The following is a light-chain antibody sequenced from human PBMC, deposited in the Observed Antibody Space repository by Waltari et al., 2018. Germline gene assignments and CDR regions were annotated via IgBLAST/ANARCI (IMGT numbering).Light chain of an antibody. V-gene: IGLV1-40*01. Sequence: QSVLTQPPSMSGAPGQKVTIPCTGGSSNFGAGYYVHWYQQFPGTAPKLLIFGNPKRPAGVPGRFSGSRSGTSASLAIAGLQSEDEAVYYCQSFDSSLSASVFGGGTKLTVL. CDR3: QSFDSSLSASV. CDR1: SSNFGAGYY. J-gene: IGLJ3*02. CDR2: GNP.